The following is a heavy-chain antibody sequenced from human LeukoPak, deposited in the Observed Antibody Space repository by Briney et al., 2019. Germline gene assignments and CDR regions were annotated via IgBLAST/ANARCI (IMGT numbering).Heavy chain of an antibody. CDR2: IIPIFGTA. D-gene: IGHD6-13*01. CDR3: AKTPGGSSSWYLAQSGYYYYGMDV. V-gene: IGHV1-69*06. Sequence: SVKVSCKASGGTFSSYAISWVRQAPGQGLEWMGGIIPIFGTANYAQKFQGRVTITADKSTSTAYMELSSLRSEDTAVYYCAKTPGGSSSWYLAQSGYYYYGMDVWGKGTTVTVSS. J-gene: IGHJ6*04. CDR1: GGTFSSYA.